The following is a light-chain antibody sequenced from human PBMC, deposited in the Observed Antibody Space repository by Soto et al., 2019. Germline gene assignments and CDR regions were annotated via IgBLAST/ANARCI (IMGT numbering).Light chain of an antibody. CDR2: NAF. Sequence: QSALTQPASVSGSPGQSITISCTGTSSDVGGYNYVSWYQQHPGRAPKLMIYNAFDRPSGVSNRFSGSKSGNTASLTISGLQAEDEAEYYCSSYRGSNTVVFGGGTQLTVL. CDR1: SSDVGGYNY. CDR3: SSYRGSNTVV. V-gene: IGLV2-14*01. J-gene: IGLJ2*01.